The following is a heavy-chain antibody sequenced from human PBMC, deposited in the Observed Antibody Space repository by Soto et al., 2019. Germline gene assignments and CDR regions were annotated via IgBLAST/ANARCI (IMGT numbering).Heavy chain of an antibody. CDR3: ASRIVATMGDYYYGMDV. Sequence: GASVKVSCKASGGTFSSYAISWVRQAPRQGLEWMGVIIPIFGTANYAQKFQGRVTITADKSTSTAYMELSSLRSEDTAVYYCASRIVATMGDYYYGMDVWGQGTTVIVSS. D-gene: IGHD5-12*01. V-gene: IGHV1-69*06. J-gene: IGHJ6*02. CDR2: IIPIFGTA. CDR1: GGTFSSYA.